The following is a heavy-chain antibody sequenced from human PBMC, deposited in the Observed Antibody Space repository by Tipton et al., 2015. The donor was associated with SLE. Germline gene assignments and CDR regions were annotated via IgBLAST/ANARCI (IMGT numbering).Heavy chain of an antibody. D-gene: IGHD6-19*01. V-gene: IGHV4-39*07. CDR2: VYYSGST. CDR1: GGSITTRSYY. Sequence: TLSLTCIVSGGSITTRSYYWGWIRQPPGKGLEWIGNVYYSGSTYYSASLRSRVTISLDRSKNHFSLTLNSVTAADTAVYYCAKTTVYSNDWPYFDHWGQGTLVTVSS. J-gene: IGHJ4*02. CDR3: AKTTVYSNDWPYFDH.